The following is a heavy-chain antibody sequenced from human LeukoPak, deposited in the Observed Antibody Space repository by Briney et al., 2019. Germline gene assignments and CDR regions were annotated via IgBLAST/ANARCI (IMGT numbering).Heavy chain of an antibody. J-gene: IGHJ4*02. CDR2: INPRDSDT. CDR3: ARWGGYCSGGNCYPLYYFDY. Sequence: GESLKISRKGSGYSFTDYWISLLRQMPGKGLEWMGIINPRDSDTRYSPSFQGQVTISADKSISTAYLQWSSLKASDTAMYYCARWGGYCSGGNCYPLYYFDYWGQGTLVTVSS. CDR1: GYSFTDYW. D-gene: IGHD2-15*01. V-gene: IGHV5-51*01.